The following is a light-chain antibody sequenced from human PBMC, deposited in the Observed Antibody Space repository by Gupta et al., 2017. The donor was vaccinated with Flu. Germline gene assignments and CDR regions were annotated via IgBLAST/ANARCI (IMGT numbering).Light chain of an antibody. CDR2: AAS. V-gene: IGKV1-9*01. CDR3: QHRNSSPFT. Sequence: DIQLSESPSFLSASVVDRVTITFRASQGISSYLAWYQQKPGKAPKLLIYAASTLQSGVPSRFSGSGSGTEFTLTISSLQPEDFANYYCQHRNSSPFTFGHGTNVDIK. CDR1: QGISSY. J-gene: IGKJ3*01.